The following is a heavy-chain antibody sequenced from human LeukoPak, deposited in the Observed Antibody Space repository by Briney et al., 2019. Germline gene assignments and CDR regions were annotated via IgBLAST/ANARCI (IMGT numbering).Heavy chain of an antibody. Sequence: GGSLRLSCVVSGFTVSNNYMTWVRQAPGKGLEWVSAIEISGAVTYYADSVKGRFTISRDNSKNTLYLQMNGLRVEDTAIYYCATEIRPNDSWGQGTLVTVSS. D-gene: IGHD2-8*01. V-gene: IGHV3-23*01. J-gene: IGHJ5*02. CDR3: ATEIRPNDS. CDR2: IEISGAVT. CDR1: GFTVSNNY.